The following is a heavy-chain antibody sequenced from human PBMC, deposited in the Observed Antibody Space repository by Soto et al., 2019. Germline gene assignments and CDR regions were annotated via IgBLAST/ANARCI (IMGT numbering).Heavy chain of an antibody. CDR3: VRGPDYEGYFDY. J-gene: IGHJ4*02. D-gene: IGHD3-22*01. CDR2: IILPFGTP. V-gene: IGHV1-69*12. CDR1: GSTFSNFA. Sequence: QVRLVQSGAEVKKTGSSVKVSCEASGSTFSNFAIGWVRQAPGQGLEWLGGIILPFGTPNYAQKVQGRVTISADESVTTAYMELRGLRSEDTAVYYCVRGPDYEGYFDYWGQGTLVTVSS.